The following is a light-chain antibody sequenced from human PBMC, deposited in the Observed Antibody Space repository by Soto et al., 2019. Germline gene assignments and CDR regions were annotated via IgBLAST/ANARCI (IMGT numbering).Light chain of an antibody. CDR2: KAS. J-gene: IGKJ1*01. CDR1: QSINSW. Sequence: DIQMTQIPSTLSASVGDRVTITCRASQSINSWLAWYQQKPGKAPKLLIYKASSLESGVPSRFSGSGSGTEFTLTISSLQPDDSATYYCQQYNGYARTFGQGTKVDIK. V-gene: IGKV1-5*03. CDR3: QQYNGYART.